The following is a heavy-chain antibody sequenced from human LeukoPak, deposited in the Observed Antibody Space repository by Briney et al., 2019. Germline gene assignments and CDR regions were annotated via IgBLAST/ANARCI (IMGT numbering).Heavy chain of an antibody. V-gene: IGHV3-21*01. D-gene: IGHD3-22*01. Sequence: GGSLRLSCAASGFIFRDYHIHWVRQAPGGGLEWVSSISGSVGYMYYADSVKGRFTNSRDNAKNSLYLQMNTLRAEDTAVYYCARGPWDYYDSSNYRTFDYWGQGTLVTVSS. J-gene: IGHJ4*02. CDR1: GFIFRDYH. CDR2: ISGSVGYM. CDR3: ARGPWDYYDSSNYRTFDY.